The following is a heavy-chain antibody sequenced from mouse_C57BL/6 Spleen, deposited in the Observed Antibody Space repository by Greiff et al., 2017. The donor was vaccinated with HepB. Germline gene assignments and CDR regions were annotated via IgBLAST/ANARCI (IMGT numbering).Heavy chain of an antibody. V-gene: IGHV1-26*01. CDR2: INPNNGGT. CDR1: GYTFTDYY. Sequence: EVQLQQSGPELVKPGASVKISCKASGYTFTDYYMNWVKQSHGKSLEWIGDINPNNGGTSYNQKFKGKATLTVDKSSSTAYMELRSLTSEDSAVYYGNSNWDYFDYWGQGTTLTVSS. CDR3: NSNWDYFDY. J-gene: IGHJ2*01. D-gene: IGHD4-1*02.